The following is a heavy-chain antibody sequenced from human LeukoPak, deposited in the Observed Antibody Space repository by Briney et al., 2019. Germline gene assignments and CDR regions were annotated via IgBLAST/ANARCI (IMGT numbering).Heavy chain of an antibody. Sequence: NASETLSLTCTVSGYSISSGYYWGWIRQPPGKGLEWIGSIYHSGSTNYNPSLKSRVTISVDTSKNQFSLKLSSVTAADTAVYYCARPQSPYYGSGNAFDIWGQGTMVTVSS. V-gene: IGHV4-38-2*02. CDR1: GYSISSGYY. CDR3: ARPQSPYYGSGNAFDI. CDR2: IYHSGST. D-gene: IGHD3-10*01. J-gene: IGHJ3*02.